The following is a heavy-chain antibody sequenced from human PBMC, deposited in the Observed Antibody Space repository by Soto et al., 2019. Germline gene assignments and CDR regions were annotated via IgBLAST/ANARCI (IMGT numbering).Heavy chain of an antibody. V-gene: IGHV2-5*02. CDR1: GFSLSSTRMA. CDR2: IYWDDDK. Sequence: KESGPTLVKPTQTLTLTCTFSGFSLSSTRMAVGWISQPPGKALEWLALIYWDDDKRYSPFLKSRLTITKDTSKNQVVLTMSNMDPVDTARYYCAHIVVAGLGYYFDYWGQGTLVTVSS. J-gene: IGHJ4*02. CDR3: AHIVVAGLGYYFDY. D-gene: IGHD6-19*01.